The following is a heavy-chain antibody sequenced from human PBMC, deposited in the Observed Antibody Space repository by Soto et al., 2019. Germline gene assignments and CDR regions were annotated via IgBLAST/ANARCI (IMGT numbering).Heavy chain of an antibody. Sequence: QVQLQESGPGLVKPSETLSLTCTVSGDSISSYYWSWIRQPPGKGLEWIGYIYYGGSTNHNPSLRIQFTTPADTSEXLFXLXPNSGTAADTAVDYCARTGRYYDMLTGYYGSYYFEHWGQGTLVTVSS. J-gene: IGHJ4*02. D-gene: IGHD3-9*01. CDR1: GDSISSYY. CDR3: ARTGRYYDMLTGYYGSYYFEH. CDR2: IYYGGST. V-gene: IGHV4-59*01.